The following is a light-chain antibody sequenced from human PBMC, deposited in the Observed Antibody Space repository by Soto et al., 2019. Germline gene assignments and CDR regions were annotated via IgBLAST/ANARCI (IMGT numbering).Light chain of an antibody. V-gene: IGLV2-18*02. Sequence: QSALTQPPSVSGSPGQSVTISCTGTSSDVGNYNRVSWYQQPPGTDPKLMIYEVTNRPSGGPNRFSASKSGNTPALTISGPQSEDEADYYCPSYTSNRTRVFGGGTKVTVL. J-gene: IGLJ3*02. CDR2: EVT. CDR3: PSYTSNRTRV. CDR1: SSDVGNYNR.